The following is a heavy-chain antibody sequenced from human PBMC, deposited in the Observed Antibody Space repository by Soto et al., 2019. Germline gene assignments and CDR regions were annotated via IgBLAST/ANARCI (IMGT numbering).Heavy chain of an antibody. D-gene: IGHD3-10*01. CDR3: ARAYYYGSGSAYNWFDP. CDR2: IIPIFGTA. CDR1: GGTFSSYA. V-gene: IGHV1-69*01. Sequence: QVQLVQSGAEVKKPGSSVKVSCKASGGTFSSYAISWVRQAPGQGLEWMGGIIPIFGTANYAQKFQGRVTITADEYTSTGYMELSSLSSEDTAVYYCARAYYYGSGSAYNWFDPWGQGTLVTVSS. J-gene: IGHJ5*02.